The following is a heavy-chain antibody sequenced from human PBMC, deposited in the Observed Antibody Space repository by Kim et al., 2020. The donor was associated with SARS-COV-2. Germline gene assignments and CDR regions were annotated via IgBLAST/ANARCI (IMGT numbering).Heavy chain of an antibody. CDR1: GFTFGYYA. D-gene: IGHD3-22*01. CDR3: TRDGRSATSYYYDSSGYPGIAFDI. J-gene: IGHJ3*02. CDR2: IRSKAYGGTT. V-gene: IGHV3-49*03. Sequence: GGSLRLSCTASGFTFGYYAMSWFRQAPGKGLEWVGFIRSKAYGGTTEYAASVKGRFTISRDDSKSIAYLQMNSLKTEDTAVYYCTRDGRSATSYYYDSSGYPGIAFDIWGQGTMVTVSS.